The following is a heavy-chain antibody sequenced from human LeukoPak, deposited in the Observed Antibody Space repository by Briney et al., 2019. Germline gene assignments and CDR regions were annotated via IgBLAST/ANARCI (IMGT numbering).Heavy chain of an antibody. CDR3: ARELTFAFDI. V-gene: IGHV4-59*01. CDR1: GGSISSYY. J-gene: IGHJ3*02. Sequence: SETLSLTRTVSGGSISSYYWSWIRQPPGKGLEWIGYIYYSGSTNYNPSLKSRVTISVDTSKNQFSLKLSSVTAADTAVYYCARELTFAFDIWGQGTMVTVSS. CDR2: IYYSGST.